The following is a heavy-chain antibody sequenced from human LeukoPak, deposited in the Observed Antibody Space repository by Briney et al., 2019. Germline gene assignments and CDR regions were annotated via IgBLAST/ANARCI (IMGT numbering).Heavy chain of an antibody. CDR3: ARDGCGGDCYSYYYYYMDV. CDR2: ISAYNGNT. V-gene: IGHV1-18*01. CDR1: GYTFTSYG. J-gene: IGHJ6*03. Sequence: ASVKVSCKASGYTFTSYGISWVRQAPGQGLEWMGWISAYNGNTNYAQKLQGRVTMTTDTSTSTAYMELRSLRSDDTAVYYCARDGCGGDCYSYYYYYMDVWGKGTTVTVSS. D-gene: IGHD2-21*01.